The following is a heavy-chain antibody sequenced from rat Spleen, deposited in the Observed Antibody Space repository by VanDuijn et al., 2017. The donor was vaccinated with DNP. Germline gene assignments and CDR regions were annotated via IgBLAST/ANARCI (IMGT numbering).Heavy chain of an antibody. V-gene: IGHV3-1*01. Sequence: EVQLQESGPGLVKPSQSLSLTCSVTDYSITSDYWGWIRKFPGNKMEWIGHISYSGSTTYNPSLKSRISITRDTSKNQFFLQLNSSTTEDTATYYCSKYYYSSYFDYWGQGASVTVSS. D-gene: IGHD1-2*01. CDR1: DYSITSDY. J-gene: IGHJ4*01. CDR2: ISYSGST. CDR3: SKYYYSSYFDY.